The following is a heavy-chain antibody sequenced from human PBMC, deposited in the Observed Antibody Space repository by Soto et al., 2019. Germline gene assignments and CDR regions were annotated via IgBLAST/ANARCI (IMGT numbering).Heavy chain of an antibody. Sequence: QVQLVESGGGVVQPGRSLRLSCAASGFTFSSYAMHWVRQAPGMGLEWVAVISYDGSNKYYADSVKGRFTISRDNSKNTLYLQMNSLRGEDTAVYYCARDKGVSPFGGVIVAYNWFDPWGQGTLVTVSS. D-gene: IGHD3-16*02. CDR2: ISYDGSNK. CDR1: GFTFSSYA. CDR3: ARDKGVSPFGGVIVAYNWFDP. J-gene: IGHJ5*02. V-gene: IGHV3-30-3*01.